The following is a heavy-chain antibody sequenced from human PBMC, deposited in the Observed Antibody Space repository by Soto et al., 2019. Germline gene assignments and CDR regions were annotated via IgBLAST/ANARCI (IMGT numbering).Heavy chain of an antibody. CDR2: IYHNGNT. V-gene: IGHV4-38-2*01. J-gene: IGHJ6*02. D-gene: IGHD1-26*01. CDR3: ARVYGTVGARAYYYYGLDV. CDR1: GFSISSGYY. Sequence: PSETLSLTCAVSGFSISSGYYWGWIRQPPGKGLEWIGRIYHNGNTNYNPSLKSRVTISVDTSKNQFSLKLTSVIAADTAVYYCARVYGTVGARAYYYYGLDVWGQGTTVTVSS.